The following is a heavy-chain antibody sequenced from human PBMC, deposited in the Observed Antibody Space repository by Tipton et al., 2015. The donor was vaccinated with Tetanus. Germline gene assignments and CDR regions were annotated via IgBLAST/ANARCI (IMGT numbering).Heavy chain of an antibody. V-gene: IGHV4-34*01. D-gene: IGHD5-12*01. Sequence: TLSLTCAVYGGSFSGYYWSWIRQPPGKGLEWIGEINHSGSTNHNPSLKGRVSISRDTSTNQVSLKLTSVTAADTAVYYCARGNGYSGYHHYFDYWGQGILVTVSS. CDR3: ARGNGYSGYHHYFDY. J-gene: IGHJ4*02. CDR2: INHSGST. CDR1: GGSFSGYY.